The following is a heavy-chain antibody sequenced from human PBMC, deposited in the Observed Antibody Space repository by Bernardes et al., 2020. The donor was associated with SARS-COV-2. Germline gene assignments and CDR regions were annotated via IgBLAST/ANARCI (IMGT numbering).Heavy chain of an antibody. CDR2: IYHSGST. CDR1: GGSISSVGYS. D-gene: IGHD3-22*01. CDR3: ARGYYYDSSGYPYYYYGMDV. J-gene: IGHJ6*02. Sequence: SETLSLTCAVSGGSISSVGYSWSWLLQPPGKGLEWIGYIYHSGSTYYNPSLKSRVTISVDRSKNQFSLKLSSVTAADTAVYYCARGYYYDSSGYPYYYYGMDVWGQGTTVTVSS. V-gene: IGHV4-30-2*01.